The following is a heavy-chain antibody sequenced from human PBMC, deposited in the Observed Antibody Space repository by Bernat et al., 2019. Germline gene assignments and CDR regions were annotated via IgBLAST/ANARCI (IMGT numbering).Heavy chain of an antibody. J-gene: IGHJ1*01. Sequence: QVQLVQSGPEMKKPGASVKVSCKASGYIFVTYLISWVRQAPGQGLEWMGWISTYQGNTRFAQKFQGRVTLTTDSSTSTVYMELRNLRPNDTAVYYCARGSNVNWNHHHRGQGTLGTGSS. CDR1: GYIFVTYL. CDR3: ARGSNVNWNHHH. CDR2: ISTYQGNT. D-gene: IGHD1-1*01. V-gene: IGHV1-18*01.